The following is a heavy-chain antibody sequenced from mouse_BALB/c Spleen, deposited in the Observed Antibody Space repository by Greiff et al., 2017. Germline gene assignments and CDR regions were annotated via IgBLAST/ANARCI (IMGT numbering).Heavy chain of an antibody. CDR2: ISYDGSN. J-gene: IGHJ3*01. CDR1: GYSITSGYY. Sequence: DVKLVESGPGLVKPSQSLSLTCSVTGYSITSGYYWNWIRQFPGNKLEWMGYISYDGSNNYNPSLKNRISITRDTSKNQFFLKLNSVTTEDTATYYCARDGGLPFAYWGQGTLVTVSA. CDR3: ARDGGLPFAY. D-gene: IGHD2-4*01. V-gene: IGHV3-6*02.